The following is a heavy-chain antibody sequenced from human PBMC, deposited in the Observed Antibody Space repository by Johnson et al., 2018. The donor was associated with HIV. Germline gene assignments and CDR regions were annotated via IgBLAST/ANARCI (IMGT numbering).Heavy chain of an antibody. J-gene: IGHJ3*02. D-gene: IGHD6-25*01. V-gene: IGHV3-30*04. CDR2: ISYDGSNK. CDR1: GFTFSSYA. CDR3: ATIAAHGDAFDI. Sequence: QVQLVESGGGLVKPGGSLRLSCAASGFTFSSYAMHWVRQAPGKGLEWVAVISYDGSNKYYADSVKGRFTISRDNSKNTLYLQMNSLRPEDTAAYYCATIAAHGDAFDIWGQGTMVTVSS.